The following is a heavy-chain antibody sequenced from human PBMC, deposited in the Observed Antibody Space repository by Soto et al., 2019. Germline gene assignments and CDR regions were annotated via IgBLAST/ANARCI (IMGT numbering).Heavy chain of an antibody. CDR1: GFTFSSYA. Sequence: GGSLRLSCAASGFTFSSYAMHWVRQAPGKGLEWVAVISYDGSNKYYADSVKGRFTISRDNSKNTLYLQMNSLRAEDTAGYYCASDGPPDCGGDCYCYYYGMDVWGQGTTVTVSS. D-gene: IGHD2-21*02. CDR3: ASDGPPDCGGDCYCYYYGMDV. J-gene: IGHJ6*02. CDR2: ISYDGSNK. V-gene: IGHV3-30-3*01.